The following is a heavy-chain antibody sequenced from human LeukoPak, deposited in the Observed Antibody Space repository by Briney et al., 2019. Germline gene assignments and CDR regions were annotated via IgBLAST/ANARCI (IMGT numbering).Heavy chain of an antibody. CDR2: ISGSGGST. CDR3: AKIKDYYDSSGYSNRNWFDP. V-gene: IGHV3-23*01. J-gene: IGHJ5*02. D-gene: IGHD3-22*01. CDR1: GFTFSSYA. Sequence: QPGGSLRLSCAASGFTFSSYAMSWVRQAPGKGLEWVSAISGSGGSTYYADSVKGRFTISRDNSKNTLYLQMNSLRAEDTAVYYCAKIKDYYDSSGYSNRNWFDPWSQGTLVTVSS.